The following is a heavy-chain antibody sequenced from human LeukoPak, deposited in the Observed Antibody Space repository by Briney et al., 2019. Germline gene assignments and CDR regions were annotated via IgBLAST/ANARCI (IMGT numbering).Heavy chain of an antibody. V-gene: IGHV4-59*01. D-gene: IGHD3-16*01. Sequence: SETLSLTCTASGDSISSYYWSWIRQPPGKGLEWIGYIYYSGSTNYNPSLKSRVTISVDTSKNQFSLKLSSVTAADTAVYYCARGLRFSYLDYWGQGTLVTVSS. CDR1: GDSISSYY. CDR2: IYYSGST. J-gene: IGHJ4*02. CDR3: ARGLRFSYLDY.